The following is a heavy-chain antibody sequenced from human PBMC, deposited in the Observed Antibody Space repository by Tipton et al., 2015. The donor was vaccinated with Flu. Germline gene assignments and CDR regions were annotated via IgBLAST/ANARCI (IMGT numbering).Heavy chain of an antibody. D-gene: IGHD4-11*01. CDR3: ARRDYSNYVSEPKNWFDP. Sequence: QVQLVQSGGGLVKPGGSLRLSCAASGFTLSDYYMSWIRQAPGKGLEWVSFISSGGIPIYYTDSVKGRFTISRDSAKNSLYLQMNSLRAEDTAVYYCARRDYSNYVSEPKNWFDPWGQGTLVTVSS. J-gene: IGHJ5*02. CDR1: GFTLSDYY. V-gene: IGHV3-11*01. CDR2: ISSGGIPI.